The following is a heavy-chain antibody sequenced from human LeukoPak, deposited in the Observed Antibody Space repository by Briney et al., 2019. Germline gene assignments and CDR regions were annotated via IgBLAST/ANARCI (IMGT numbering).Heavy chain of an antibody. Sequence: PSETLSLTCAVYGGSFSGYYWSWIRQPPGKGLEWIGEINHSGSTNYNPSLKSRVTISVDTSKNQFSLKLSSVTAADTAVYYCASPAPYSSSWHAFDIWGQGTMVTVSS. J-gene: IGHJ3*02. CDR2: INHSGST. V-gene: IGHV4-34*01. D-gene: IGHD6-13*01. CDR1: GGSFSGYY. CDR3: ASPAPYSSSWHAFDI.